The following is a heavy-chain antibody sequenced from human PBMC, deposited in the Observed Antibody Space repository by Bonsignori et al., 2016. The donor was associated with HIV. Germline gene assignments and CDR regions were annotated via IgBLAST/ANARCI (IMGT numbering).Heavy chain of an antibody. CDR3: AKDMDY. CDR2: ISWNSGSI. V-gene: IGHV3-9*01. Sequence: WIRQPPGKGLEWVSGISWNSGSIGYADSVKGRFTISRDNAKNSLYLQMNSLRAEDTALYYCAKDMDYWGQGTLVTVSS. J-gene: IGHJ4*02.